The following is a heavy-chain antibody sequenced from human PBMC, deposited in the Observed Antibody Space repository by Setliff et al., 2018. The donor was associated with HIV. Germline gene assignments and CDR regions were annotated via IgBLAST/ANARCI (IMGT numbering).Heavy chain of an antibody. CDR3: AGENVDIVATTKAIDF. D-gene: IGHD5-12*01. CDR1: GFTFSTYS. CDR2: IRSSSRTI. J-gene: IGHJ4*02. Sequence: GGSLRLSCVASGFTFSTYSMNWVRQAPGKGLEWVSYIRSSSRTIYYADSVKGRFTISRDNAEKSLYLQMNSLRAEDTAVYYCAGENVDIVATTKAIDFWGQGTLVTVS. V-gene: IGHV3-48*04.